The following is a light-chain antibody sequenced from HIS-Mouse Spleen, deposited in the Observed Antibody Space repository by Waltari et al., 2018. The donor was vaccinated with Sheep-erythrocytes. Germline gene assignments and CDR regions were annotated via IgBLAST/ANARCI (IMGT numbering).Light chain of an antibody. CDR3: QSYDSSNFWV. J-gene: IGLJ3*02. V-gene: IGLV6-57*02. CDR2: EDN. Sequence: NFMLTQPHSVSESPGKTVTISCTGSSGSIASNYVQWYQQRPGSAPTTVIYEDNQRPAWVPDRFSGSIDSSSNSASLTISGLKTEDEADYYCQSYDSSNFWVFGGGTKLTVL. CDR1: SGSIASNY.